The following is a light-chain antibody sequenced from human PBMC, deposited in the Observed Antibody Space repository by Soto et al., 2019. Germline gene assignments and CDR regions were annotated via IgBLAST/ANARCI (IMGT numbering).Light chain of an antibody. Sequence: QSALTQPRSVSGSPGQSVTISCTGTSSDVGGYNYVSWYQQHPGKAPKLMIYDVSKRPSGVPDRFSGSKSGNTASLTISGLQAEDEADYYCCSYAGSVVXGGGTKLTVL. CDR1: SSDVGGYNY. J-gene: IGLJ2*01. V-gene: IGLV2-11*01. CDR2: DVS. CDR3: CSYAGSVV.